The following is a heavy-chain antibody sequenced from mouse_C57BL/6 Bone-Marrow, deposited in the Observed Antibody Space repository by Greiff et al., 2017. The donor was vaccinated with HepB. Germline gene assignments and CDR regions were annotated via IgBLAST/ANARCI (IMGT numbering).Heavy chain of an antibody. D-gene: IGHD1-1*01. CDR1: GFTFSNYW. J-gene: IGHJ3*01. CDR3: TGRHYYCSSYGFAY. CDR2: IRLKSDNYAT. Sequence: EVKLMESGGGLVQPGGSMKLSCVASGFTFSNYWMNWVRQSPEKGLEWVAQIRLKSDNYATHYAESVKGRFTISRDDSKSSVYLQMNNLRAEDTGIYYCTGRHYYCSSYGFAYWGQGTLVTVSA. V-gene: IGHV6-3*01.